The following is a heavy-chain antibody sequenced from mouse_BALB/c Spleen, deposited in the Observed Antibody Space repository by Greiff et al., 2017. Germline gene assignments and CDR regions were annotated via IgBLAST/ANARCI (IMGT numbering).Heavy chain of an antibody. CDR1: GYTFTDYY. D-gene: IGHD2-14*01. CDR3: ARGSAYYRYDDYAMDY. CDR2: IYPGSGNT. J-gene: IGHJ4*01. Sequence: VQLQQSGAELARPGASVKLSCKASGYTFTDYYINWVKQRTGQGLEWIGEIYPGSGNTYYNEKFKGKATLTADKSSSTAYMQLSSLTSEDSAVYFCARGSAYYRYDDYAMDYWGQGTSVTVSS. V-gene: IGHV1-77*01.